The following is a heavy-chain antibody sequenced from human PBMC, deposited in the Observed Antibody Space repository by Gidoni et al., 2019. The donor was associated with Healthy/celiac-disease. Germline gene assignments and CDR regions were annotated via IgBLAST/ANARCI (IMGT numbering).Heavy chain of an antibody. CDR1: GYRFTSYW. CDR2: IEPSDSST. V-gene: IGHV5-10-1*03. CDR3: ARTKNYYYYGMDV. J-gene: IGHJ6*02. Sequence: VQLVQSGAEVKKPGDSLRISRKGSGYRFTSYWSSWVRQMPGKGLEWMGRIEPSDSSTNYSPSFQGHVTISADKSISTAYLQWSSLKASDTAMYYCARTKNYYYYGMDVWCQGTTVTVSS.